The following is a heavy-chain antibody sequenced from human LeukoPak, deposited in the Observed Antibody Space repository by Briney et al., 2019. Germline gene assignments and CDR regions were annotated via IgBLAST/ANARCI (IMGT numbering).Heavy chain of an antibody. CDR1: GYTFTAYY. CDR2: INPNSGGT. V-gene: IGHV1-2*02. J-gene: IGHJ5*02. D-gene: IGHD3-10*01. Sequence: ASVKVSCEASGYTFTAYYMHWVRQAPGQGLEWMGWINPNSGGTNYAQRFQGRVTMTRDTSISTAYMEMSSLRSDDTAVYYCTKASLAFGTKYFDPWGQGTLVTVSS. CDR3: TKASLAFGTKYFDP.